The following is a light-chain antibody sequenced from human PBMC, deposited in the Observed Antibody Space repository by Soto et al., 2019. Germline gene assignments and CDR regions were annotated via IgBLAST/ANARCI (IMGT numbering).Light chain of an antibody. J-gene: IGKJ1*01. CDR1: QSVSSN. V-gene: IGKV3-15*01. CDR3: QQYNNWPSGT. CDR2: GAS. Sequence: EIVMTQSPATLSVSPGERATISCRASQSVSSNLAWYQQKPGQAPRLLIYGASTRATGIPARFSGSGSGTEFTLTISSLQSEDFAVYYCQQYNNWPSGTFGQGTKVEIK.